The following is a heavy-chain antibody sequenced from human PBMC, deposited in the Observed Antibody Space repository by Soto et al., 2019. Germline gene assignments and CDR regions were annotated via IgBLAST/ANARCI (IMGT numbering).Heavy chain of an antibody. J-gene: IGHJ5*02. D-gene: IGHD3-10*01. CDR3: AIGGTMVYNWVDP. V-gene: IGHV4-59*01. Sequence: PETLSLTSYLSGYSISGYSWNSILQPPGKGLEWIGYLYYTGSTDYNPPLKSRLTISVDTSKSQLPLKLSSVTAADTAVYYCAIGGTMVYNWVDPWGQGRLVTV. CDR2: LYYTGST. CDR1: GYSISGYS.